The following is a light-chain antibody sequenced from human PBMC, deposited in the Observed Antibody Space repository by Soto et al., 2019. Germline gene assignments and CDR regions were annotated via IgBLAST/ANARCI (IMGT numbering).Light chain of an antibody. CDR2: GNN. Sequence: QSALTQPPSVSGAPGQRVTISCTGSSSNIGAGYEVHWYQQLPGTAPKLLIYGNNNRPSGVPDRFSGSKSATSASLAITGLQAEGEADYYCQSYDSSLSALYAFGTGTKVTVL. V-gene: IGLV1-40*01. CDR1: SSNIGAGYE. CDR3: QSYDSSLSALYA. J-gene: IGLJ1*01.